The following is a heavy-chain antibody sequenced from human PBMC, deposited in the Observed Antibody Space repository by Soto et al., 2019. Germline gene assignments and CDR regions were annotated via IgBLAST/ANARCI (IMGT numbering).Heavy chain of an antibody. Sequence: QVQLVESGGGVVQPGRSLRLSCAASGFTFSSYGMHWVRQAPGKGLEWVAVISYDGSNKYYADSVKGRFTISRDNSKNTLYLQMNRLRAEDTAVYYCATDHREGSGSYIDYWGQGTLVTVSS. D-gene: IGHD3-10*01. CDR2: ISYDGSNK. CDR1: GFTFSSYG. V-gene: IGHV3-30*03. J-gene: IGHJ4*02. CDR3: ATDHREGSGSYIDY.